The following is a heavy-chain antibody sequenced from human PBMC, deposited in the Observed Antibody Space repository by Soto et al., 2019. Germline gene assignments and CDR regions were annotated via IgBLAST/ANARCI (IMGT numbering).Heavy chain of an antibody. D-gene: IGHD3-22*01. V-gene: IGHV4-39*01. CDR1: GGSIISSSYY. CDR3: ARHLNYDSSGSNAFDI. CDR2: IYYSGST. J-gene: IGHJ3*02. Sequence: XSLTCTVSGGSIISSSYYWGWIRQPPWKGLEWIGSIYYSGSTYYNPSLKSRVTISVDTSKNQFSLKLSSVTAADTAVYYCARHLNYDSSGSNAFDIWGQGTMVTVSS.